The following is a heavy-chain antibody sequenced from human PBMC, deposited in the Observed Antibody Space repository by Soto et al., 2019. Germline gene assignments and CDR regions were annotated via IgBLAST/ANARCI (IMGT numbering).Heavy chain of an antibody. D-gene: IGHD2-2*01. V-gene: IGHV3-21*01. CDR2: ISSSSYI. CDR1: GFTFSSYS. CDR3: ARDRLYCSSTSCYYYGMDV. Sequence: GGSLGLSCAASGFTFSSYSMNWVRQAPGKGLEWVSSISSSSYIYYADSVKGRFTISRDNAKNSLYLQMNSLRAEDTAVYYCARDRLYCSSTSCYYYGMDVWGQGTTVTVSS. J-gene: IGHJ6*02.